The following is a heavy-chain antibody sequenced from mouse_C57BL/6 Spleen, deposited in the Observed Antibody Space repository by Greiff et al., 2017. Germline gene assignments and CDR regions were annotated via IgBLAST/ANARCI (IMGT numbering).Heavy chain of an antibody. V-gene: IGHV1-50*01. CDR3: ASRDYGNYAMDY. CDR2: IDPSDSYT. Sequence: VQLQQPGAELVKPGASVKLSCKASGYTFTSYWMQWVKQRPGQGLEWIGEIDPSDSYTNYNQKFKGKATLTVDTSSSTAYMQLSSLTSEDSAVYDCASRDYGNYAMDYWGQGTSVTVSS. J-gene: IGHJ4*01. D-gene: IGHD2-1*01. CDR1: GYTFTSYW.